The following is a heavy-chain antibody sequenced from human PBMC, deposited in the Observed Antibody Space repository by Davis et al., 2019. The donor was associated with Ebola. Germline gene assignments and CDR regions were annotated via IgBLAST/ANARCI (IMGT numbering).Heavy chain of an antibody. V-gene: IGHV3-7*03. J-gene: IGHJ4*02. CDR2: IKQDGSEK. Sequence: GESLKISCAASGFTFSNYWMSWVRQAPGKGLEWVANIKQDGSEKYYVDSVKGRFTISGDNAKNSLYLQMNSLRAEDTAVYYCARKSTFFDYWGQGTRVTVSS. CDR3: ARKSTFFDY. CDR1: GFTFSNYW. D-gene: IGHD3-16*01.